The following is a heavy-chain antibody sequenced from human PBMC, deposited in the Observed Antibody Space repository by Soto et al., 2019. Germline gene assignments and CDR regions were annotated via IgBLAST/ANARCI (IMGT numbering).Heavy chain of an antibody. V-gene: IGHV1-3*01. D-gene: IGHD3-10*01. CDR1: EYTFTSY. J-gene: IGHJ4*02. CDR2: INLDNGNT. Sequence: GPSVKVSCKASEYTFTSYMHWVRQAPGQGLEWMGWINLDNGNTKHSQKLQGRVTITRDTSASTAYMELSSLTSEDTALYYCARRDYGDFDFWGQGTLVTVSS. CDR3: ARRDYGDFDF.